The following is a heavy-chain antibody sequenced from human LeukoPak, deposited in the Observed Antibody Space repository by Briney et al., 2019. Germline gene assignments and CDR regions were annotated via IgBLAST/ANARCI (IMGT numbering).Heavy chain of an antibody. D-gene: IGHD3-22*01. CDR1: GASISSYW. CDR3: ARARDAYDSFDN. V-gene: IGHV4-59*01. CDR2: IYYSGTT. Sequence: SETLSLTCTVSGASISSYWWTWIRQPPGKGLEWIGYIYYSGTTDYNPSLKSRVTISVDTSHQFSLRLSSVTAADTAVYYCARARDAYDSFDNWGQGTLVTVSS. J-gene: IGHJ4*02.